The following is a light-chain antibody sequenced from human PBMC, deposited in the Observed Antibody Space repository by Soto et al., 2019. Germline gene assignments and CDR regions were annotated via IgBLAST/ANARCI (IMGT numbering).Light chain of an antibody. CDR2: DAS. V-gene: IGKV1-5*01. CDR1: QSISSS. CDR3: QKYETFSGK. J-gene: IGKJ1*01. Sequence: DIQMTQSPSSLSASVGETITITCRASQSISSSLAWYQQKPGEAPKLLIYDASALPRGVPSRFSGSGSGTKFTLTIASLQPDDFATYYCQKYETFSGKFGPGTKVDIK.